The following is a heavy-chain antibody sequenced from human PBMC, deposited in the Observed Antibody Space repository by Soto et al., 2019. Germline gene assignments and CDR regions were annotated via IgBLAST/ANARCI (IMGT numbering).Heavy chain of an antibody. Sequence: QLYLQESGPGLVKPSGTLSLTCAVSGDSISSNHWWSWVRQPPGKGLEWIGEIYHSGSTNYNPSLKSRVTISLDKSKSQFSLRLTSVTAADSAVYYCASLGTTVSSFDYWGQGTLVTVSS. J-gene: IGHJ4*02. CDR1: GDSISSNHW. D-gene: IGHD1-7*01. V-gene: IGHV4-4*02. CDR2: IYHSGST. CDR3: ASLGTTVSSFDY.